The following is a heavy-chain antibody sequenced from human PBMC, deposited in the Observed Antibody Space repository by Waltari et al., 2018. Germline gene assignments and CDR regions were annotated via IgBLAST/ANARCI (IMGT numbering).Heavy chain of an antibody. J-gene: IGHJ4*02. CDR2: IYYSGST. Sequence: QVQLQESGPGLVKPSETLSLTCTVSGGSISSHYWSWIRQPPGTGLEWIGDIYYSGSTNDNPSRKSRVTISVDTSKNQFSLKLSSVTAADTAVYYCARTRQAATDYWGQGTLVTVSS. V-gene: IGHV4-59*11. CDR3: ARTRQAATDY. D-gene: IGHD2-15*01. CDR1: GGSISSHY.